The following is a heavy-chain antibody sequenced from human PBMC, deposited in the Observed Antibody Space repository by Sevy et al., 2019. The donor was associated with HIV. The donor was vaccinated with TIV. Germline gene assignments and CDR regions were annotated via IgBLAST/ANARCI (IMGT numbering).Heavy chain of an antibody. CDR1: GFTFSNAW. CDR3: TTDPGYCSGGSCYNDAFDI. D-gene: IGHD2-15*01. Sequence: GSLRLSCAASGFTFSNAWMSWVRQAPGKGLEWVGRIKSKTDGGTTDYAAPVKGRFTISRDDSKNTLYLQMNSLKTEDTAVYYCTTDPGYCSGGSCYNDAFDIWGQGTMVTVSS. J-gene: IGHJ3*02. V-gene: IGHV3-15*01. CDR2: IKSKTDGGTT.